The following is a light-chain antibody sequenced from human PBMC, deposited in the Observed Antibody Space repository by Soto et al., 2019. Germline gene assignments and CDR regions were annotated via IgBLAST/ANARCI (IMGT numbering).Light chain of an antibody. Sequence: DIQMTQSPSTLSASVGDRVTITCRASQSISSWLAWYQQKPGKAPKRLSYKASSLESGVPSRLRGSGSGTEFTLPISSLQPDDFATYYRQQYNSFPYTFGQGTKLEIK. CDR2: KAS. J-gene: IGKJ2*01. V-gene: IGKV1-5*03. CDR3: QQYNSFPYT. CDR1: QSISSW.